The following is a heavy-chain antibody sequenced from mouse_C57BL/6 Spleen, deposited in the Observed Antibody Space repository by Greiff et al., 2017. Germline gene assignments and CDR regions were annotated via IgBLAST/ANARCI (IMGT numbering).Heavy chain of an antibody. J-gene: IGHJ3*01. D-gene: IGHD1-1*02. Sequence: VQLQQSGPELVKPGASVKIPCKASGYTFTDYNMDWVKQSHGKSLEWIGDINPNHGGTIYNQKFKGKATLTVDKSSSTAYMEISSLTSEDSAVYYCARGYGASGLAYWGQGTPVTVSA. CDR1: GYTFTDYN. V-gene: IGHV1-18*01. CDR2: INPNHGGT. CDR3: ARGYGASGLAY.